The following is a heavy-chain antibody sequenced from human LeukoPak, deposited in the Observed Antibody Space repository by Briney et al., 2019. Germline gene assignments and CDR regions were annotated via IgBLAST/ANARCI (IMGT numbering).Heavy chain of an antibody. V-gene: IGHV3-7*01. CDR2: IKQDGSET. Sequence: GGSLRLSCVASGFTFSIYWMNWVRQAPGKGLEWVTKIKQDGSETYYVDSVRGRFTISRDNAKNSLYLQMNSPRAEDTAVYYCARDQPRTKTTGYFDLWGRGTLVTVSS. CDR3: ARDQPRTKTTGYFDL. D-gene: IGHD1-1*01. CDR1: GFTFSIYW. J-gene: IGHJ2*01.